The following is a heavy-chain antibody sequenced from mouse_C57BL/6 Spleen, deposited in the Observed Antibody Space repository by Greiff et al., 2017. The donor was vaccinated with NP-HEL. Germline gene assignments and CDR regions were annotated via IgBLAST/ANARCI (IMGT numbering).Heavy chain of an antibody. Sequence: EVMLVESGGGLVQPGGSLKLSCAASGFTFSDYYMYWVRQTPEKRLEWVAYISNGGGSTYYPDTVKGRFTISRDNAKNTLYLQMSRLKSEDTAMYYCARILYYDYSFWYFEVWGTGTTVTVSS. V-gene: IGHV5-12*01. CDR3: ARILYYDYSFWYFEV. CDR1: GFTFSDYY. J-gene: IGHJ1*03. CDR2: ISNGGGST. D-gene: IGHD2-4*01.